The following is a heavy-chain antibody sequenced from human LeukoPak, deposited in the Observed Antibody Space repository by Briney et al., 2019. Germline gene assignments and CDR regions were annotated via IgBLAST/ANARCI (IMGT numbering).Heavy chain of an antibody. Sequence: SETLSLTCAVYGGSFSGYYWSWIRQPPGKGLEWIGEINHSGSTNYNPSLKSRVTISVDTSKNQFSLKLSSVTAADMAVYYCATRGYSGYGTDYWGQGTLVTVSS. CDR3: ATRGYSGYGTDY. V-gene: IGHV4-34*01. J-gene: IGHJ4*02. CDR2: INHSGST. D-gene: IGHD5-12*01. CDR1: GGSFSGYY.